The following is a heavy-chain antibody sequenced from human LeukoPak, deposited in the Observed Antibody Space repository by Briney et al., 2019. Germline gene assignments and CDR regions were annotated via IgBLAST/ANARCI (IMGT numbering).Heavy chain of an antibody. CDR3: ARAPGAALD. CDR1: GGSGGSISSSNY. Sequence: SGTLSLTCAVSGGSGGSISSSNYWSWVRQPPGKGLEWIGEIHHSGSTNYNPSLKSRVTISVDKSKNQFSLKLNSVTAADTAVYYCARAPGAALDWGQGTLVTVSS. J-gene: IGHJ4*02. D-gene: IGHD2-15*01. V-gene: IGHV4-4*02. CDR2: IHHSGST.